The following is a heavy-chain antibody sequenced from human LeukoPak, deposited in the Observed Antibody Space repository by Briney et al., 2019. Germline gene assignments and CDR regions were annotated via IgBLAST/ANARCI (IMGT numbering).Heavy chain of an antibody. J-gene: IGHJ6*02. V-gene: IGHV3-7*01. CDR2: IKQDGSEK. CDR3: ARDDKRSWYGARYGMDV. Sequence: GGSLRLSCAASGFTFSSYRMSWVRQAPGKGLEWVANIKQDGSEKYYVDSVKGRFTISRDNAKNSLYLQMNSLRAEDTAVYYCARDDKRSWYGARYGMDVWGQGTTVTVSS. D-gene: IGHD6-13*01. CDR1: GFTFSSYR.